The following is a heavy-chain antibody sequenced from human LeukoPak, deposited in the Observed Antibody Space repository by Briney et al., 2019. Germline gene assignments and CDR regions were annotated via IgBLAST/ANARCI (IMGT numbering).Heavy chain of an antibody. Sequence: GGSLRLSCAASGFTFDDYAMHWVRQAPGKGLEWVSGISWNSDYIDYADSVKGRFTISRDNANNSLYLQMNSLRAEDTAFYYCAKEDDYGDYAVYFQEWGQGTLVTVSS. CDR3: AKEDDYGDYAVYFQE. V-gene: IGHV3-9*01. J-gene: IGHJ1*01. CDR2: ISWNSDYI. D-gene: IGHD4/OR15-4a*01. CDR1: GFTFDDYA.